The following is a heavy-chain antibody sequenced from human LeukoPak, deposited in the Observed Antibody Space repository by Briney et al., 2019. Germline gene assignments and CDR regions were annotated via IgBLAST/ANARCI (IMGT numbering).Heavy chain of an antibody. J-gene: IGHJ4*02. CDR3: ARDFNWYFDY. Sequence: GTSLRLSCAASGFTFSRKGLHWVRQGPGKGLEWVAVIWYDGSNKYYADSVKGRFTVSRDDSKNTLYLQMNSLRAEDTAVYYCARDFNWYFDYWGQGTLVTVSS. D-gene: IGHD1-1*01. V-gene: IGHV3-33*01. CDR2: IWYDGSNK. CDR1: GFTFSRKG.